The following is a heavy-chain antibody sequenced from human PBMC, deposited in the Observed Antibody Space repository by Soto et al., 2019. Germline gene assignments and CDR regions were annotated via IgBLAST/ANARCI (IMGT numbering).Heavy chain of an antibody. Sequence: QVQLVESGGGVVQPGRSLRLSCAASGFTFSSYGMHWVRQAPGKGLEWVAFIWHDGGNKFYAESEKGRFTISRDNSKNTLYLQMTGLSAEDTAMYYCARDGDVNTGFGKDYWGQGTLVTVSS. V-gene: IGHV3-33*01. CDR2: IWHDGGNK. J-gene: IGHJ4*02. CDR1: GFTFSSYG. D-gene: IGHD3-16*01. CDR3: ARDGDVNTGFGKDY.